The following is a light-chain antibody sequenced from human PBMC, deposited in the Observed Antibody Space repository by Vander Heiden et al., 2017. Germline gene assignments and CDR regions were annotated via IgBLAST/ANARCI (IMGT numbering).Light chain of an antibody. CDR3: CSYTRSSTVV. Sequence: QSALTQPASVSGSPGQPITISSPGTSSDVGGYNYVSWYQQHPGKAPIRSRYEGSSRPSGISNRFSGSKSGTKASLTISGLQAEDDAYDYCCSYTRSSTVVFGGGTKLTVL. CDR1: SSDVGGYNY. V-gene: IGLV2-14*01. CDR2: EGS. J-gene: IGLJ2*01.